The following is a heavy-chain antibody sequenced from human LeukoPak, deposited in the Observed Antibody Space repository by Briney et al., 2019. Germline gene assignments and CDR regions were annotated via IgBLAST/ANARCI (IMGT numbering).Heavy chain of an antibody. CDR3: ARDSGFVDY. V-gene: IGHV4-59*12. CDR1: GGSISSYY. J-gene: IGHJ4*01. Sequence: SETLSLTCTVSGGSISSYYWSWIRQPPGKGLEWIGYIYYSGNTNYNPSLKSRVTISVDTSKNQFSLKLSSVTAADTAVYYCARDSGFVDYWGQGTLVTVSS. D-gene: IGHD3-22*01. CDR2: IYYSGNT.